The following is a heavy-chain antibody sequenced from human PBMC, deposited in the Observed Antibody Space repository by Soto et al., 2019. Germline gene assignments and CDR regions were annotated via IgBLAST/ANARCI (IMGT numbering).Heavy chain of an antibody. Sequence: ASVKVSCKASGYTFTSYDINWVRQATGQGLEWMGWMNPNSGNTGYAQKFQGRVTMTRNTSISTAYMELSSLRSEDTAVYYCARGRDFYSSSWYPDYMDVWGKGTTVTVSS. V-gene: IGHV1-8*01. D-gene: IGHD6-13*01. CDR2: MNPNSGNT. J-gene: IGHJ6*03. CDR3: ARGRDFYSSSWYPDYMDV. CDR1: GYTFTSYD.